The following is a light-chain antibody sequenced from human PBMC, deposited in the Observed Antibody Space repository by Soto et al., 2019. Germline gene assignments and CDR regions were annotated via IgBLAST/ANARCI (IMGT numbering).Light chain of an antibody. CDR3: QSYDSSLSGVV. J-gene: IGLJ2*01. V-gene: IGLV1-40*01. CDR2: GNS. Sequence: QSVLTQPPSVSGAPGQRVTISCTGSSSNIGAGYDVHWYQHLPGTAPKLLIYGNSNRPSGVPDRFSGSKSATSASLAITGLQAEDEADYYCQSYDSSLSGVVFGGGTQLTVL. CDR1: SSNIGAGYD.